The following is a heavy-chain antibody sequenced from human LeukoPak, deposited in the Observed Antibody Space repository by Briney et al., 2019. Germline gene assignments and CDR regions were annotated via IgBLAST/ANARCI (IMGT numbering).Heavy chain of an antibody. V-gene: IGHV3-30*03. Sequence: GGSLRLSCAASGFTFNNFGMHWVRQAPGKGLEWVARISYDGRYEYYADSVKGRFTISRDNSKNTLYLQMNSLRAEDTAVYYCARDYGDHPYPEVTLDLWGQGTLVTVSS. CDR3: ARDYGDHPYPEVTLDL. J-gene: IGHJ4*02. CDR2: ISYDGRYE. D-gene: IGHD2-21*01. CDR1: GFTFNNFG.